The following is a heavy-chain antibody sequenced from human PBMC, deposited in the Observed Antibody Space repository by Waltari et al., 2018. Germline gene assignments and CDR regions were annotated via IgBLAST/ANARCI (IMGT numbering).Heavy chain of an antibody. Sequence: EVQLVESGGGLVKPGGSLRLSCAASGFAFTNYSFNWVRQAPGRGLEWVSSISSSGTFTYYADSVKGRFTISRDNAKNSLFLQMNGLRVEDTGVFYCARWDYCSGDTCDAFGLWGQGTLVTVSS. J-gene: IGHJ4*03. CDR3: ARWDYCSGDTCDAFGL. CDR2: ISSSGTFT. D-gene: IGHD4-4*01. CDR1: GFAFTNYS. V-gene: IGHV3-21*02.